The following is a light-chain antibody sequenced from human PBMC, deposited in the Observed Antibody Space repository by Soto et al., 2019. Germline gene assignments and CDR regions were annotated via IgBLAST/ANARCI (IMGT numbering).Light chain of an antibody. CDR3: QQHGSSPLT. Sequence: EIVMTQSPATLSVSPGERATLSCRASQSVSGDLAWYQQRPGQAPRLLIYGASSRATGIPDRFSGSGSGTDFTLTISRLEPEDFAVYYCQQHGSSPLTFGGGTKVDIK. CDR2: GAS. J-gene: IGKJ4*01. V-gene: IGKV3-20*01. CDR1: QSVSGD.